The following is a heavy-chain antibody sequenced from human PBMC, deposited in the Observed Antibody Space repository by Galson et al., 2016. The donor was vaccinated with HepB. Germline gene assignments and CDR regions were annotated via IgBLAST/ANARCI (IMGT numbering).Heavy chain of an antibody. Sequence: TLSLTCSVSGGSMSSGAFFWSWIRQHPVKGLEWIGYIYYTGSTEYNPSLKSRVIISLDTSRTQFSLKLSSVTAADTAVYYCGREVRGDYTGFFDYWGQGTPVTVSS. V-gene: IGHV4-31*03. J-gene: IGHJ4*02. CDR3: GREVRGDYTGFFDY. D-gene: IGHD4-17*01. CDR2: IYYTGST. CDR1: GGSMSSGAFF.